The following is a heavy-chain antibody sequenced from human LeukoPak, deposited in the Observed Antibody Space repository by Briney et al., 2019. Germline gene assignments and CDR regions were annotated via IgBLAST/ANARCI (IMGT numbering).Heavy chain of an antibody. J-gene: IGHJ4*02. CDR2: ISSSSSYI. CDR3: ARGTCSSTSCFLFDY. CDR1: GFPFSSYI. Sequence: PGGSLRLSCAASGFPFSSYIMNWVRQAPGKGLEWVSSISSSSSYIYYADSVKGRFTISRDNAKNSLYLQMDSLRAEDTAVYYCARGTCSSTSCFLFDYWGQGTLVTVSS. V-gene: IGHV3-21*04. D-gene: IGHD2-2*01.